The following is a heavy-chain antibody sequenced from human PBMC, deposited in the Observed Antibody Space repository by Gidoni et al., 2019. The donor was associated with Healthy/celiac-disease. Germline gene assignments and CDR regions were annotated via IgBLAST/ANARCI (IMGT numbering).Heavy chain of an antibody. D-gene: IGHD6-19*01. CDR2: INPNSGGT. J-gene: IGHJ6*02. V-gene: IGHV1-2*06. CDR1: GYTFTGYY. Sequence: QVQLVQSGAEVKKPGASVKVSCKASGYTFTGYYMHWVRQAPGQGLEWMGRINPNSGGTNYAQKFQGRVTMTRDTSISTAYMELSRLRSDDTAVYYCARGFIAVAGIYYYYGMDVWGQGTTVTVSS. CDR3: ARGFIAVAGIYYYYGMDV.